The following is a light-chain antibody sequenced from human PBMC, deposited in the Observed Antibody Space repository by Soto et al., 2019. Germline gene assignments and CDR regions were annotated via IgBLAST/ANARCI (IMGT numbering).Light chain of an antibody. CDR3: QQFSSYPLT. CDR1: QTVRNNY. CDR2: DAS. Sequence: EFVFTQSPDTLSVSAGERATLSCRASQTVRNNYLAWYQRKPGQAPRLLIYDASGRATGIPDRFSGGGSGTDFTLTISRLEPEDFAVYYRQQFSSYPLTFGGGTKVDI. J-gene: IGKJ4*01. V-gene: IGKV3-20*01.